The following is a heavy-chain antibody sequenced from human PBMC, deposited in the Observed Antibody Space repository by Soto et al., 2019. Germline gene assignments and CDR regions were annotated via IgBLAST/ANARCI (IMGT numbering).Heavy chain of an antibody. J-gene: IGHJ4*02. Sequence: PGGSLRLSCAASGFTFSSYSMNWVRQAPGKGLEWVSSISSSSSYIYYADSVKGRFTISRDNAKNSLYLQMNSLRAEDTAVYYCARDGGVEAASDYYFDYSGQGTLVTVSS. CDR2: ISSSSSYI. V-gene: IGHV3-21*01. CDR1: GFTFSSYS. CDR3: ARDGGVEAASDYYFDY. D-gene: IGHD2-15*01.